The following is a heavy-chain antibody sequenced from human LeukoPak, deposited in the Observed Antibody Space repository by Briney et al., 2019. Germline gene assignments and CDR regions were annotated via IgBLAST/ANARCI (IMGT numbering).Heavy chain of an antibody. J-gene: IGHJ6*02. CDR1: GYSISSGYY. V-gene: IGHV4-38-2*02. Sequence: SETLSLTCTVSGYSISSGYYWGWIRQPPGKGLEWIGIIYQSGSTYYNPSLKSRVTISVDTSKNQFSLKLSSVTAADTAVYYCARSMYSSGWATYYNYGMNVWGQGTTVTVSS. CDR3: ARSMYSSGWATYYNYGMNV. D-gene: IGHD6-19*01. CDR2: IYQSGST.